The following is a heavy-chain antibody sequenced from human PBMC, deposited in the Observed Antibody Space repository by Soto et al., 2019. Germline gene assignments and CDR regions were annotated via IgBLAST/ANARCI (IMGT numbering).Heavy chain of an antibody. CDR2: INAGNGNT. V-gene: IGHV1-3*01. D-gene: IGHD5-12*01. CDR1: GYSFTYYP. J-gene: IGHJ5*01. CDR3: ARDSGSSGYEGGLDS. Sequence: QVQLVQSGAEVRKPGASVKVSCKASGYSFTYYPMHWVRQAPGQRLEWMGWINAGNGNTKYSPKFQGRVTITRDTSASTAYMELSSLRSEDTAVYYCARDSGSSGYEGGLDSWGQGTLVTVSS.